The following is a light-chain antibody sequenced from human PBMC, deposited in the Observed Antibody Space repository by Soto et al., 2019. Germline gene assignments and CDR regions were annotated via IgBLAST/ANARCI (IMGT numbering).Light chain of an antibody. CDR3: ATWDDGLSGVL. CDR2: MSD. V-gene: IGLV1-47*01. J-gene: IGLJ2*01. CDR1: DSNIGSNS. Sequence: QSVLTQPPSASGTPGQRVSITCSGSDSNIGSNSVHWYQQVPGMAPKLLVYMSDQRPSGVPDRFSGSKSVTSASLAISGLRAEDEAEYYCATWDDGLSGVLFGGGTKVTVL.